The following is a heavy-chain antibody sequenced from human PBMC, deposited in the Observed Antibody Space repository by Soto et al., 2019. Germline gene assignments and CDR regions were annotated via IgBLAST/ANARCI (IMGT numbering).Heavy chain of an antibody. V-gene: IGHV1-2*02. Sequence: QVQLLQSGAEVKKPGASVKVSCKASGYTFTGYFMHWVRQAPGQGLEWMGWINPYSGGADYAQSFPGRVTITRDTSNSTGQIEPSRVRFDDTAVYYCARVIRGAYYNSPLDTWGQGTVVTVSS. J-gene: IGHJ5*02. CDR3: ARVIRGAYYNSPLDT. D-gene: IGHD3-10*01. CDR2: INPYSGGA. CDR1: GYTFTGYF.